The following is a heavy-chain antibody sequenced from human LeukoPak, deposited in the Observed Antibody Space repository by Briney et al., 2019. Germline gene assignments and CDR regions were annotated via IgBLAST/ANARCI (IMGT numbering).Heavy chain of an antibody. Sequence: ASVKVSCKTSGYTFTNYYIQWVRQAPGHGLEWMGIINPSGGTTDYARKFQGRVTMTRDTSTSTVYMDLSSLRSDDTAIYYCARDAYYDGSGSSPNWFDPWGQGILVTVSS. D-gene: IGHD3-22*01. CDR3: ARDAYYDGSGSSPNWFDP. CDR2: INPSGGTT. V-gene: IGHV1-46*01. CDR1: GYTFTNYY. J-gene: IGHJ5*02.